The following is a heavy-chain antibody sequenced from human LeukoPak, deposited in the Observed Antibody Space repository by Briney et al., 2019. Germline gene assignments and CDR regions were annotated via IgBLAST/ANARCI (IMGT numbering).Heavy chain of an antibody. CDR2: INPKSGDT. CDR1: GGAFISSP. CDR3: ARGSRRVPRGEFDY. Sequence: ASVKVSCKASGGAFISSPINWVRQAPGQGLEWVGRINPKSGDTNYAQKFQDRVTMTRDTSISTAYMELSRLRYDDTAMYYCARGSRRVPRGEFDYWGQGTLVTVSS. V-gene: IGHV1-2*06. D-gene: IGHD3-10*01. J-gene: IGHJ4*02.